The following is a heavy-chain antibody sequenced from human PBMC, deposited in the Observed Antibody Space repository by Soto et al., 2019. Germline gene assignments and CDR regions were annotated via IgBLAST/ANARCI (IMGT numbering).Heavy chain of an antibody. CDR3: AREKGAGTYMGFDY. J-gene: IGHJ4*02. D-gene: IGHD3-10*01. CDR2: IYHYGGT. Sequence: QVQLQESGPGLVEPSGTLSLTCGVSGCSISTHNWWSWVRQSPGRGLEWIGEIYHYGGTNYNPSLKSRVTMSVDKSKNQFSLELTSVTAADTAVYYCAREKGAGTYMGFDYWGQGTLVTVSS. CDR1: GCSISTHNW. V-gene: IGHV4-4*02.